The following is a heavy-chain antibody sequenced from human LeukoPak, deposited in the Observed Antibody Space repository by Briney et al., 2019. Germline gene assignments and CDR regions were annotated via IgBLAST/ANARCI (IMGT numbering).Heavy chain of an antibody. J-gene: IGHJ4*02. Sequence: GGSLRLSCAASGLTFSSYAMHWVRQAPGKGLEYVSDISSTGGSTYYANSVKGRFTISRDNSKNTLFLQMYRLRAEDMAVYYCARGAHYYYDRSGYYYFDDWGQGTLVTVSS. V-gene: IGHV3-64*01. CDR3: ARGAHYYYDRSGYYYFDD. CDR2: ISSTGGST. CDR1: GLTFSSYA. D-gene: IGHD3-22*01.